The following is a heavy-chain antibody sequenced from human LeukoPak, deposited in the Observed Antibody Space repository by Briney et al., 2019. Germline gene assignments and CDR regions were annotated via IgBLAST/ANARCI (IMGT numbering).Heavy chain of an antibody. CDR1: GFPFRDYF. CDR2: TNTAGNTL. Sequence: GGSLRLSCAASGFPFRDYFMSWIRQAPGKGLEWLAYTNTAGNTLYYADSVKGRFTISRDNAKKSLYLQMNTLRAEDTAIYYCARDSDAGFDYWGQGTLVTVSS. J-gene: IGHJ4*02. V-gene: IGHV3-11*04. CDR3: ARDSDAGFDY.